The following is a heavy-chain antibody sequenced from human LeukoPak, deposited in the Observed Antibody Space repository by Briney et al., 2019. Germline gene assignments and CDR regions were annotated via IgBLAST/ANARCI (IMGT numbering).Heavy chain of an antibody. Sequence: SVKVSCKASGGTFSSYAISWVRQAPGQGLEWMGGIIPIFGTANYAQKFQGRVTITADESTSTAYMELSSLRSEDTAVYYCARDPTRNNWNYDWFDPWGQGTLVTVSS. D-gene: IGHD1-7*01. V-gene: IGHV1-69*01. CDR1: GGTFSSYA. J-gene: IGHJ5*02. CDR2: IIPIFGTA. CDR3: ARDPTRNNWNYDWFDP.